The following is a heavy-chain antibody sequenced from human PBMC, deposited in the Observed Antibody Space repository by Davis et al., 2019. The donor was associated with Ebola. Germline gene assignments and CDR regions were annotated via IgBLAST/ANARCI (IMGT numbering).Heavy chain of an antibody. Sequence: GSLRLSCTVSGGSISSYYWSWIRQPPGKGLEWIGYIYYSGSTNYNPSLKSRVTISVDTSKNQFSLKLSSVTAADTAVYYCARCSSGCYGLDYWGQGTLVSVSS. CDR1: GGSISSYY. J-gene: IGHJ4*02. D-gene: IGHD6-19*01. V-gene: IGHV4-59*08. CDR2: IYYSGST. CDR3: ARCSSGCYGLDY.